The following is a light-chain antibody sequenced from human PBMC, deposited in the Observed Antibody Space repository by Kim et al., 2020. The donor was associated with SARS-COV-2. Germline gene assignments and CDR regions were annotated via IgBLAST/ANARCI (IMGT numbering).Light chain of an antibody. CDR2: GAS. CDR3: QQYGSSRT. CDR1: QSVSSSY. Sequence: SLSPGERATLSCRASQSVSSSYLAWYQQKPGQAPRLLIYGASSWATGIPDRFSGSGSGTDFTLTISRLEPEDFAVYYCQQYGSSRTFGQGTKLEI. J-gene: IGKJ2*01. V-gene: IGKV3-20*01.